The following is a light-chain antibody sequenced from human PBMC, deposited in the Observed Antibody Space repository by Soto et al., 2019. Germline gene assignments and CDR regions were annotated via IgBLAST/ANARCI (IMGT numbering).Light chain of an antibody. Sequence: EIVMTQSPLTLSVSPGERATLSCRASQTLHINLAWYQQRPGQAPRVLIYGASSRASSIPDRVSCSGSGTDFTLTINRLDADDFGFYCCQQYKDWTPLTFGGGNRVEIK. J-gene: IGKJ4*01. V-gene: IGKV3D-15*01. CDR1: QTLHIN. CDR2: GAS. CDR3: QQYKDWTPLT.